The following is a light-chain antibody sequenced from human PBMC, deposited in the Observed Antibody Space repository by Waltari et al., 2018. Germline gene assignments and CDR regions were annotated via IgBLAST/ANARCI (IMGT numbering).Light chain of an antibody. V-gene: IGKV1-39*01. J-gene: IGKJ3*01. CDR3: QQSYSTPFT. CDR2: AAS. Sequence: DIQMTQSPSSLSASVGDRVTITCRASQSYSSYLNWYQQKPGKAPKRLIYAASSLQSGVPSRFSGSGSGTDFTLTISSLQPEDFATYYCQQSYSTPFTFGPGTKVDIK. CDR1: QSYSSY.